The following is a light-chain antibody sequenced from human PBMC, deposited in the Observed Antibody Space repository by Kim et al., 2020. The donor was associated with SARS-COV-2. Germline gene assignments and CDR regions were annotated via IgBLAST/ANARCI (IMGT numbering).Light chain of an antibody. Sequence: EIVLTQSPGTLSLSPGERATLSCRASQSVRNSYLAWYQEKPGQAPRLLIYGASSRATGIPDRFSGSGSGTDFTLTISRLEPEDFAVYYCQQYGSSATFGQGTKVDIK. CDR3: QQYGSSAT. CDR2: GAS. J-gene: IGKJ1*01. CDR1: QSVRNSY. V-gene: IGKV3-20*01.